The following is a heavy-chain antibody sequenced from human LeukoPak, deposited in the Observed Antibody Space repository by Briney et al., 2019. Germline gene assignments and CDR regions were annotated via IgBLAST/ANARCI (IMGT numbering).Heavy chain of an antibody. V-gene: IGHV1-18*01. CDR1: GYTFTSYG. CDR2: ISAYNGNT. J-gene: IGHJ6*03. D-gene: IGHD2-15*01. CDR3: ARLYCSGGSCYSSVRLNYYYYYYMDV. Sequence: ASVKVSCKASGYTFTSYGISWVRQAPGQGLEWMGWISAYNGNTNYAQKLQGRVTMTTDTSTSTAYMELRSLRSDDTAVYYCARLYCSGGSCYSSVRLNYYYYYYMDVWGKGTTVTVSS.